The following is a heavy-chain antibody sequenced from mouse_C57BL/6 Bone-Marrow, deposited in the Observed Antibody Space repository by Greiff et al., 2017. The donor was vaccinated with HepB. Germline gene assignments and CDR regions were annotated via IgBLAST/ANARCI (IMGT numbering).Heavy chain of an antibody. Sequence: EVKLEESGPGLVKPSQSLSLTCSVTGYSITSGYYWNWIRQFPGDKLEWMGYISYDGSNNYNPSLKNRISITRDTSKNQFFLKLNSVTTEDTATYYCARDGITTVVDWYFDVWGTGTTVTVSS. CDR1: GYSITSGYY. J-gene: IGHJ1*03. CDR2: ISYDGSN. D-gene: IGHD1-1*01. V-gene: IGHV3-6*01. CDR3: ARDGITTVVDWYFDV.